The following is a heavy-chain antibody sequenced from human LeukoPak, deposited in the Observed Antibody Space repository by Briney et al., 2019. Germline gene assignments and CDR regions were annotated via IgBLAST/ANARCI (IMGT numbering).Heavy chain of an antibody. Sequence: GGSLRLSCAASGFTFSSYSMNWVRQAPGKGLEWVSSISSTGSYIYYADSVKGRFTISRDDAKNSLYLQMNSLRAEDTAMYYCARDTRGESDYWGHGTLVTVSS. D-gene: IGHD2-2*01. CDR2: ISSTGSYI. J-gene: IGHJ4*01. V-gene: IGHV3-21*01. CDR1: GFTFSSYS. CDR3: ARDTRGESDY.